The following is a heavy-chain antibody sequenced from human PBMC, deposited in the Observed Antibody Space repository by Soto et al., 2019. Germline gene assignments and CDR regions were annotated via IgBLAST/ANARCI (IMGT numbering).Heavy chain of an antibody. CDR3: TATKGMTPPYYYYYGMDV. D-gene: IGHD1-20*01. Sequence: SGPTLVNPTQTLTLTCTSSGFSLSTSGMCVSWIRQPPGKALEWLALIDWDDDKYYSTSLKTRLTISKDTSKNQVVLTMTNMDPVDTATYYCTATKGMTPPYYYYYGMDVWGQGTTVTVSS. V-gene: IGHV2-70*01. CDR2: IDWDDDK. CDR1: GFSLSTSGMC. J-gene: IGHJ6*02.